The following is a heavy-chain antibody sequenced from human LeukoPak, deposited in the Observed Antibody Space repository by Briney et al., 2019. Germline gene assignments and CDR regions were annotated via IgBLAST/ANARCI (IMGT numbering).Heavy chain of an antibody. D-gene: IGHD3-3*01. CDR1: GYTFTAYN. Sequence: ASVKVSCKASGYTFTAYNVHWVRQAPGQGLEWMGWINTNNGGTNNAQKYQGRVTMTRATYINTVNMELSGLTAGDTALYYCVRVRRSGRSLDFWGQRTLVPVSS. V-gene: IGHV1-2*02. CDR3: VRVRRSGRSLDF. J-gene: IGHJ4*02. CDR2: INTNNGGT.